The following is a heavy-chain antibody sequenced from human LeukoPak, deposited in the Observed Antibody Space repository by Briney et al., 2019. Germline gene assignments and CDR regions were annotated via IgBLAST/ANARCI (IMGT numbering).Heavy chain of an antibody. CDR1: GGSFSGYY. Sequence: PSEALSLTYAVYGGSFSGYYWRWIRPPPGKGGEGMGGINHSGSTNYNPSLKSRVTITIDTSKNKFSLELSSVTAADTAVYYCARDRDYDPLPPGYMDVWGKRTTVTVSS. CDR2: INHSGST. J-gene: IGHJ6*03. V-gene: IGHV4-34*01. CDR3: ARDRDYDPLPPGYMDV. D-gene: IGHD4-17*01.